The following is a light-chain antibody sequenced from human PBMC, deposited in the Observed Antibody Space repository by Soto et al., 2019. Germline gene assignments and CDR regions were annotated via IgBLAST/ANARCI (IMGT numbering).Light chain of an antibody. CDR3: QHYGSSLFT. CDR2: ATS. J-gene: IGKJ3*01. V-gene: IGKV3-20*01. CDR1: QSVSSKY. Sequence: DIVLTQSPGTLSLSPGERATLSCRASQSVSSKYLAWYQQKPGQPPRVLIYATSIRATGVPERFSGGGSGTDFTRTITRLESEDVAVYYCQHYGSSLFTFGPGTKVDFK.